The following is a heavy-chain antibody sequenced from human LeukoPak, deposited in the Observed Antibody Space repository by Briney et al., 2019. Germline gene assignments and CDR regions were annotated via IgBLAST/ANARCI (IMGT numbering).Heavy chain of an antibody. CDR3: ARLYGANVGYLDY. CDR1: GFTFSSYG. CDR2: IWYDGSNK. V-gene: IGHV3-33*01. J-gene: IGHJ4*02. Sequence: GGSLRLSCAASGFTFSSYGMHWVRQAPGKGLEWVAVIWYDGSNKYYADSVEGRFTISRDNSKNTLYLQMDSLRAEDTAVYYCARLYGANVGYLDYWGQGTLVTVSS. D-gene: IGHD4-23*01.